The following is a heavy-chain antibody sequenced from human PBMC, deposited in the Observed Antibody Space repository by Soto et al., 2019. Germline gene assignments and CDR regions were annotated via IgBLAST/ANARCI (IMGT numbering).Heavy chain of an antibody. V-gene: IGHV3-9*01. J-gene: IGHJ4*02. D-gene: IGHD6-13*01. CDR2: ISWNSGSI. Sequence: GGSLRLSCAASGFTFDDYAMNWVRQAPGKGLEWVSGISWNSGSIGYADSVKGRFTISRDNAKNSLYLQMNSLRAEDTAVYYCGIAAAAHDYWGQGTLVTVSS. CDR3: GIAAAAHDY. CDR1: GFTFDDYA.